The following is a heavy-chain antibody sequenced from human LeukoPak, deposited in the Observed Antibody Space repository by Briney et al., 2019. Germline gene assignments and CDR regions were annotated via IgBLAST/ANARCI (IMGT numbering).Heavy chain of an antibody. CDR1: GGTFSSYA. CDR2: IIPIFGTA. CDR3: ARLEITTVTTSDY. D-gene: IGHD4-17*01. Sequence: ASVKVSCKASGGTFSSYAISWVRQAPGQGVEWMGGIIPIFGTANYAQKFQGRVTITADESTSTAYMELSSLRSEDTAVYYCARLEITTVTTSDYWGQGTLVTVSS. V-gene: IGHV1-69*13. J-gene: IGHJ4*02.